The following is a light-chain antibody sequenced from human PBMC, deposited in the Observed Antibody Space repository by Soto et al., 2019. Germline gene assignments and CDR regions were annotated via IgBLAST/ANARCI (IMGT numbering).Light chain of an antibody. CDR2: GNS. CDR1: GSNIGAGYD. V-gene: IGLV1-40*01. Sequence: QSVLTEPPSVSGSPGQRVTISCTGIGSNIGAGYDVHWYQQLPGTAPKLLIYGNSNRPSGVPDRFSASKSGTSASLAITGLQAEDEADYYCQSHDSSLSGYVFGTGTKVTVL. J-gene: IGLJ1*01. CDR3: QSHDSSLSGYV.